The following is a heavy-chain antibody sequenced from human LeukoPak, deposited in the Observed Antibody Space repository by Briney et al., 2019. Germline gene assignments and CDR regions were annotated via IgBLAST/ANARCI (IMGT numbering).Heavy chain of an antibody. CDR3: AKETTEWELQSSFDY. D-gene: IGHD1-26*01. J-gene: IGHJ4*02. CDR1: GFTFSSYW. CDR2: ISYDGSNK. V-gene: IGHV3-30*18. Sequence: GGSLRLSCAASGFTFSSYWMSWVRQAPGKGLEWVAVISYDGSNKYYADSVKGRFTISRDNSKNTLYLQMNSLRAEDTAVYYCAKETTEWELQSSFDYWGQGTLVTVSS.